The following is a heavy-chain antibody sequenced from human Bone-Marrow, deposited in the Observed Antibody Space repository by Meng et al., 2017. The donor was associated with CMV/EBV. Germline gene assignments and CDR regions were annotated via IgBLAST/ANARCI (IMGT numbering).Heavy chain of an antibody. CDR3: TRGGGN. V-gene: IGHV4-61*02. Sequence: TLSLTRSVSGGSISSGTYFGNWIRQAAGRGLEWIGRFHTTGSTNYNPSLTSRVTIAVDTSKNEFSLKLSSVTAADTAVYYCTRGGGNWGQGTLVTVSS. CDR2: FHTTGST. CDR1: GGSISSGTYF. J-gene: IGHJ4*02.